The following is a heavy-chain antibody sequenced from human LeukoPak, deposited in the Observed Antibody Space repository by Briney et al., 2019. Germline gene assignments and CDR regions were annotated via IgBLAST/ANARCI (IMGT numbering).Heavy chain of an antibody. CDR1: GGSFSGYY. V-gene: IGHV4-34*01. CDR2: INHSGST. CDR3: ARTHIVATPTDFDY. Sequence: SETLSLTCAVYGGSFSGYYWSWIRPPPGKGMEWIGEINHSGSTNYNPSLKSRVTISVDTSKNQFSLKLSSVTAADTAVYYCARTHIVATPTDFDYWGQGTLVTVSS. D-gene: IGHD5-12*01. J-gene: IGHJ4*02.